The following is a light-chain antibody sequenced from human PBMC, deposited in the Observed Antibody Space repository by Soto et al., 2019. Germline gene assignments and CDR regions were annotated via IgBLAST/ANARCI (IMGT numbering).Light chain of an antibody. CDR2: GAS. CDR3: QQYNGYRWT. CDR1: QSVNSNY. Sequence: EIVLTQSPGTLSLSPGERATLSCRASQSVNSNYLAWHQQKPGQAPRLLTYGASTRATGIPARFSGSGSGTEFTLTISSLQPEDFATYYCQQYNGYRWTFGQGTKVDIK. V-gene: IGKV3-20*01. J-gene: IGKJ1*01.